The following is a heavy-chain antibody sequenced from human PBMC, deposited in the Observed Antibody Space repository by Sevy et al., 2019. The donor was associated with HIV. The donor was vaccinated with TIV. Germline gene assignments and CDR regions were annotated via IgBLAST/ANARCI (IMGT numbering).Heavy chain of an antibody. V-gene: IGHV3-9*01. Sequence: GGSLRLSCAASGFSFNDHAMHWVRQVPGKGLEWVSGVSWNSRNIGYGDSVKGRFTISRDNANHFLYLEMNSLRPEDTAFYYCAKDINRGCDGVNCYPLYYYFYGLDVWGQWTTVTVSS. CDR3: AKDINRGCDGVNCYPLYYYFYGLDV. D-gene: IGHD2-21*01. CDR2: VSWNSRNI. CDR1: GFSFNDHA. J-gene: IGHJ6*02.